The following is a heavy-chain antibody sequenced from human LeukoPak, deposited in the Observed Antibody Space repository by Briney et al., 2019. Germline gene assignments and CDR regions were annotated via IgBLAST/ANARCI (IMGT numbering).Heavy chain of an antibody. Sequence: SETLSLTCAVYGGSLSGYYWNWIRQPPGQGPEWIGEINHSGSTNYNPSLKSRVTISVDTSKNQFSLKLNSVTAADTAVYYCARGAAVAGTYWYFDLWGRGTLVTVSS. D-gene: IGHD6-19*01. CDR3: ARGAAVAGTYWYFDL. J-gene: IGHJ2*01. CDR2: INHSGST. CDR1: GGSLSGYY. V-gene: IGHV4-34*01.